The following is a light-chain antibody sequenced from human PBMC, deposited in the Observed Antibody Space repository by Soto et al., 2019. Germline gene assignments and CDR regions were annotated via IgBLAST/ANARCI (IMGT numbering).Light chain of an antibody. CDR3: QQRSNWPWT. CDR1: PSISNY. CDR2: DAS. Sequence: ETVLTQSPATLSLSPGERATLSCRASPSISNYLAWYQQKAGQAPRLLIYDASNSATGIPARFSGSGSGTDFTLTITSLEPEDFAVYYCQQRSNWPWTFGQGTKVEIK. V-gene: IGKV3-11*01. J-gene: IGKJ1*01.